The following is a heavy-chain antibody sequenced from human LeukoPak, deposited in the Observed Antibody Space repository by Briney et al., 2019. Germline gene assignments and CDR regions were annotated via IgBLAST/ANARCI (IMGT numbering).Heavy chain of an antibody. Sequence: KSGGSLRLSCAASGFTFSTYSMNWVRQTPGKGLEWVSSISSSSSYIYYADSVKGRFTISRDNAKNSLYLQMNSLRAEDTAVYYCARRGVYGSGAFYLDYWGQGTLVTVSS. CDR1: GFTFSTYS. D-gene: IGHD3-10*01. V-gene: IGHV3-21*01. J-gene: IGHJ4*02. CDR3: ARRGVYGSGAFYLDY. CDR2: ISSSSSYI.